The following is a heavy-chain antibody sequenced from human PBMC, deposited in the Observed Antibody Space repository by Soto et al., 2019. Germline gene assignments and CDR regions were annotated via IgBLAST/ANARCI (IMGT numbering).Heavy chain of an antibody. D-gene: IGHD2-15*01. CDR1: GGSISSYY. V-gene: IGHV4-59*01. Sequence: QVQLPESGPGLVKPSETLSLTCTVSGGSISSYYWSWIRQPPGKGLEWIGYIYYSGSTNYNPSLKSRVTISVDTSKNQFSLKLSSVTAADTAVYYCARGPYCSGGSCYSRWFDPWGQGTLVTVSS. CDR2: IYYSGST. J-gene: IGHJ5*02. CDR3: ARGPYCSGGSCYSRWFDP.